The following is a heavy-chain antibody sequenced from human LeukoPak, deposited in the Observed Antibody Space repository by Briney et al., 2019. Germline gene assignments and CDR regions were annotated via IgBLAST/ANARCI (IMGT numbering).Heavy chain of an antibody. CDR1: GFTFSSYW. CDR2: IKQDGSEK. V-gene: IGHV3-7*01. J-gene: IGHJ4*02. Sequence: GGSLRLSCAASGFTFSSYWMSWVRQAPGKGLEWVANIKQDGSEKYYVDSVKGRFTISRDNAKNSLYLQMNSLRAEDTAVYYCASTYYYDSSGYYSRSDYWGQGTLVTVSS. CDR3: ASTYYYDSSGYYSRSDY. D-gene: IGHD3-22*01.